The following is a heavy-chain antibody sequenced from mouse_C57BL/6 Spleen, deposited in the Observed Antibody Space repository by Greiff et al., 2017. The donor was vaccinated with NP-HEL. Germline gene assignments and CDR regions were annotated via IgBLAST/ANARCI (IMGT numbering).Heavy chain of an antibody. J-gene: IGHJ1*03. D-gene: IGHD1-1*01. CDR1: GFTFSSYA. V-gene: IGHV5-4*01. Sequence: EVQRVESGGGLVKPGGSLKLSCAASGFTFSSYAMSWVRQTPEKRLEWVATISDGGSYTYYPDNVKGRFTISRDNAKNNLYLQMSHLKSEDTAMYYCARDKPYGTYWYFDVWGTGTTVTVSS. CDR2: ISDGGSYT. CDR3: ARDKPYGTYWYFDV.